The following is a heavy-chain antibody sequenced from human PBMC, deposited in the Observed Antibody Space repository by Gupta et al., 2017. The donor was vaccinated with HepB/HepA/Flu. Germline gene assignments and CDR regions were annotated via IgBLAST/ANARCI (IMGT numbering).Heavy chain of an antibody. CDR3: AKDRGGAVAGNWFDP. CDR1: GLNLSNYA. J-gene: IGHJ5*02. CDR2: ISISGVNT. V-gene: IGHV3-23*01. D-gene: IGHD6-19*01. Sequence: EVQLLESGGGLVQPGGALRLSCAVSGLNLSNYAMSWVPPAPGKVLEWVSAISISGVNTYYADSVKGRFTISRDTSENTLYLQMNSLRAEDTAVYYCAKDRGGAVAGNWFDPWGQGTLVTVSS.